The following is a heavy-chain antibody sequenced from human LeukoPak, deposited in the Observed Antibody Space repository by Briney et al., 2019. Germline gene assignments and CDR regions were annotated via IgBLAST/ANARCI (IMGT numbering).Heavy chain of an antibody. Sequence: GGSLRLSCAASGFTVSSNYMSWVRQAPGKGLEWVSVIYSGSSTYYADSVKGRFTISRDNSKNTLYLQMNSLRAEDTAVYYCASRAYYYDSSGYYYDWFDPWGQGTLVTVSS. V-gene: IGHV3-66*01. D-gene: IGHD3-22*01. CDR3: ASRAYYYDSSGYYYDWFDP. CDR2: IYSGSST. J-gene: IGHJ5*02. CDR1: GFTVSSNY.